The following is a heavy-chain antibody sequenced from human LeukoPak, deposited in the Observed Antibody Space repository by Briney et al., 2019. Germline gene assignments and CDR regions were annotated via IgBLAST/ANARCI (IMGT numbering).Heavy chain of an antibody. V-gene: IGHV4-59*01. D-gene: IGHD5-18*01. CDR3: ARAGYSYGYYYYGMDV. J-gene: IGHJ6*02. Sequence: SETLSLTCIVSVVSISSYYWSWIGQPPGQGLGGIGYIYYSGSTNYNPSLKSRVTISVDTSKNQFSLKLSSVTAADTAVYYCARAGYSYGYYYYGMDVWGQGTTVTVSS. CDR2: IYYSGST. CDR1: VVSISSYY.